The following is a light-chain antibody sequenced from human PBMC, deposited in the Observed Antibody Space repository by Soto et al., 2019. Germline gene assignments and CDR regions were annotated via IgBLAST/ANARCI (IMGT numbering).Light chain of an antibody. CDR1: SYDVGLYKY. CDR2: EVS. Sequence: QSVLTQPASVSGSPGQSITISCTGTSYDVGLYKYVSWYQQHPGKAPKLILYEVSNRPSGVSNRFSGSKSGNTASLTISGLQAEAEADYFCNSYTASATLVFGAGTKVTVL. CDR3: NSYTASATLV. V-gene: IGLV2-14*01. J-gene: IGLJ1*01.